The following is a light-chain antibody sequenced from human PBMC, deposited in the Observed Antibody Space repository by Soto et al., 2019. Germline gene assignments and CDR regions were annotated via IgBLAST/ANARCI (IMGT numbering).Light chain of an antibody. CDR2: GAS. CDR3: QQYGSSPPVT. J-gene: IGKJ3*01. V-gene: IGKV3-20*01. CDR1: QSVSSSY. Sequence: EIVLTQSPGTLSLSPGERATLSCRAGQSVSSSYLAWYQQKPGQAPRLLIYGASSRATGIPDRFSGSGSGTELTLTISRLEPEDFAVHYCQQYGSSPPVTFGPGTKVDIK.